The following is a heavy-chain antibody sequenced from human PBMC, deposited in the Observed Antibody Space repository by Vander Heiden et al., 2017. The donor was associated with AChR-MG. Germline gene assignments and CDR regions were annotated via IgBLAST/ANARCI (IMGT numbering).Heavy chain of an antibody. CDR2: ISDTSSYI. D-gene: IGHD3-10*01. V-gene: IGHV3-21*01. Sequence: EVRLVESGGGLVTPGGSLRLSCAASGFSFSTFGLNWVRQAPGKGLEWVASISDTSSYIYYADAVKGRFTISRDNAKNSMYLQMKRMRGEDTAVYYYAKNTRRGMVAFDPWGQGTLVTVSS. CDR3: AKNTRRGMVAFDP. CDR1: GFSFSTFG. J-gene: IGHJ5*02.